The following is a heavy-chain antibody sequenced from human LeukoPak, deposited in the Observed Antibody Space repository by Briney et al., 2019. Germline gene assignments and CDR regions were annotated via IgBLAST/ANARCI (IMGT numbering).Heavy chain of an antibody. Sequence: QPGGSLRLSCAASGFTFSAFWMHWVRQAPGKGLVWVSRINSDDSRTTYADSVKGRFTISRDNSKNTLYLQMNSLRAEDTAVYYCARSQSGDGYNYDYWGQGTLVTVSS. CDR2: INSDDSRT. V-gene: IGHV3-74*01. J-gene: IGHJ4*02. CDR3: ARSQSGDGYNYDY. D-gene: IGHD5-24*01. CDR1: GFTFSAFW.